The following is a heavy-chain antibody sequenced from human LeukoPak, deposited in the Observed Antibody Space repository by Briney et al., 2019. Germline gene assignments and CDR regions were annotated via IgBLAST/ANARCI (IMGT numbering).Heavy chain of an antibody. Sequence: SETLSLTCAVYGGSFSGYYWSWIRRPPGKGLEWIGEINHSGSTNYNPSLKSRVTISVDTSKNQFSLKLSSVTAADTAVYYCARGNGLRFDYYDSSPYYFDYWGQGTLVTVSS. CDR1: GGSFSGYY. V-gene: IGHV4-34*01. CDR2: INHSGST. CDR3: ARGNGLRFDYYDSSPYYFDY. D-gene: IGHD3-22*01. J-gene: IGHJ4*02.